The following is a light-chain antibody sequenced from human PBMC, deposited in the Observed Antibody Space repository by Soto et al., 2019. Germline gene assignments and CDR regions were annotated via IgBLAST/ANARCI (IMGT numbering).Light chain of an antibody. CDR2: RVS. CDR1: QSLVDNDAYYY. Sequence: VVMTQSPLSLPVTLGEPASVSCRSSQSLVDNDAYYYLSWFHQRPGQSPRRLIYRVSNRDSGVPDRFSGSGSGTDFTLKISRVEAEDVGVYYCMQGTHWPYTFGQGTQLEI. CDR3: MQGTHWPYT. V-gene: IGKV2-30*01. J-gene: IGKJ2*01.